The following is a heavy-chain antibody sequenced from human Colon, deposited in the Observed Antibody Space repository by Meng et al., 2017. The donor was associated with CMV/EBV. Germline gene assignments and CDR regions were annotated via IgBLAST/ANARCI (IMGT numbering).Heavy chain of an antibody. V-gene: IGHV3-74*01. CDR1: GFTFNKYW. CDR2: IDNEGSGA. Sequence: GESLKISCVASGFTFNKYWMHWVRQPPGGGLVWLSRIDNEGSGAIYADSVRGRFTVSRGNARNTVYLQMNNLRDVDTAVYYCARDTPHNAFEPWGHGTLVTVSS. J-gene: IGHJ5*02. CDR3: ARDTPHNAFEP. D-gene: IGHD2-15*01.